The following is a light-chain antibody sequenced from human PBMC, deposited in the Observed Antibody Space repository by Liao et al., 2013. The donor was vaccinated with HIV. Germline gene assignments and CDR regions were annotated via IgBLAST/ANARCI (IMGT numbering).Light chain of an antibody. CDR2: KDS. Sequence: SYELTQPPSVSVSPGQTARITCSGDALPKQYAYWYQQKPGQAPVLVIYKDSERPSGIPERFSASSSGTTLTLTISGVQAEDEADYYCQSADSTGTYVVFGGGTKLTVL. J-gene: IGLJ2*01. V-gene: IGLV3-25*03. CDR3: QSADSTGTYVV. CDR1: ALPKQY.